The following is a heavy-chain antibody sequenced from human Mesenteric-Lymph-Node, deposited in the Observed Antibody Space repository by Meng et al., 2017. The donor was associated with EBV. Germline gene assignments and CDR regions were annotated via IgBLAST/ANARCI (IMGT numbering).Heavy chain of an antibody. CDR1: GYIFSHYG. J-gene: IGHJ4*02. Sequence: RSGAEVKNPGDSGKASCKTSGYIFSHYGIDWVRQAPGQGLEWMGWIYTFNDDTIYAESFQDRVTLTTDTSTSTVYMELKSLRSDDTAVYYCARTYSSTSHFDYWGQGSLVTVSS. CDR2: IYTFNDDT. CDR3: ARTYSSTSHFDY. D-gene: IGHD6-6*01. V-gene: IGHV1-18*01.